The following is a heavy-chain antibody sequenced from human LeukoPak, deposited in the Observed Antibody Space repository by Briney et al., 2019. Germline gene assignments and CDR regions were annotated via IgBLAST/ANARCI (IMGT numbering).Heavy chain of an antibody. CDR2: IYYSGST. Sequence: SETLSLTCAVYGGSFSGYYWSWIRQPPGKGLEWIGSIYYSGSTHYNPSLKSRVTISVDTSKNQFSLKLSSVTAADTAVYYCARRENKAAANDYWGQGTLVTVSS. CDR1: GGSFSGYY. D-gene: IGHD6-13*01. CDR3: ARRENKAAANDY. J-gene: IGHJ4*02. V-gene: IGHV4-34*01.